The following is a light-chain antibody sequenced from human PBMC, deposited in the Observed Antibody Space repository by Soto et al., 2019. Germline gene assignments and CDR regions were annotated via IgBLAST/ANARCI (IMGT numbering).Light chain of an antibody. Sequence: QSVLTQPPSVSGVPGQWATISCTGTSSNIGAGYDVHWYQHSPGTTPKVIMYGSINRPSGVPDRFSGAKSGTSASLDITGVQADDEATYNCQSYDSRLSGSVFGGGTKVTVL. CDR3: QSYDSRLSGSV. CDR2: GSI. J-gene: IGLJ3*02. CDR1: SSNIGAGYD. V-gene: IGLV1-40*01.